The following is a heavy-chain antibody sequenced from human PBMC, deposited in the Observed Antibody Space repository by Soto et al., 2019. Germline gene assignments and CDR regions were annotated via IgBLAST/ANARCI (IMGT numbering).Heavy chain of an antibody. Sequence: PGGSLRLSCLASGFILSSYEMNWVRQAPGKGLEWVSFISRSGNTKYYADSVKGRFTISRDNPKNSLFLEMNSLTAEDTAVYYCARNGWCSSTRCLIDYWGQGTLVTVSS. D-gene: IGHD2-2*01. J-gene: IGHJ4*02. CDR3: ARNGWCSSTRCLIDY. CDR1: GFILSSYE. CDR2: ISRSGNTK. V-gene: IGHV3-48*03.